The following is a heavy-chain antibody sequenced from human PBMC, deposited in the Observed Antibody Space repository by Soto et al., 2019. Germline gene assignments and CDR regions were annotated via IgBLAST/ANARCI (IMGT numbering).Heavy chain of an antibody. J-gene: IGHJ4*02. Sequence: QVQLVQSGGEVKKPGASVKVSCNTAGYTFNNYGISWVRQAPGQGLEWMGWISAYNGNTNYAQKFQGRVTMTTDTSTSTAYMELTSLTSDDTALYYCARDRSTHDYWGQGTLVTVYS. D-gene: IGHD1-1*01. CDR1: GYTFNNYG. CDR3: ARDRSTHDY. CDR2: ISAYNGNT. V-gene: IGHV1-18*04.